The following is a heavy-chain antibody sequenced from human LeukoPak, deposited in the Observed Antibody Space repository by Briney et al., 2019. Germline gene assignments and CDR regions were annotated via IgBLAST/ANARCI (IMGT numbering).Heavy chain of an antibody. CDR3: ARDLGDYYDSSGYYFYNWFDP. D-gene: IGHD3-22*01. Sequence: VASVKVSCKASGYTFTSYDINWVRQATGQGLEWMGWMNPNSGNTGYAQKFQGRVTMTRNTSISTAYMELSSLRSEDTAVYYCARDLGDYYDSSGYYFYNWFDPWGQGTLVTVSS. V-gene: IGHV1-8*01. CDR2: MNPNSGNT. CDR1: GYTFTSYD. J-gene: IGHJ5*02.